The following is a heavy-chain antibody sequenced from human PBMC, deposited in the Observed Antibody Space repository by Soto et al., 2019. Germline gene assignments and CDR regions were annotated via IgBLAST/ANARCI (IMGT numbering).Heavy chain of an antibody. CDR1: GFTFSSYA. V-gene: IGHV3-23*01. CDR2: ISGSGGST. CDR3: AKVVWYYGSGSYLVSLGAFDI. D-gene: IGHD3-10*01. Sequence: EVQLLESGGGLVQPGGSLRLSCAASGFTFSSYAMSWVRQAPGKGLEWVSAISGSGGSTYYADSVKGRFTISRDNSKNTLYLQMNSLRAEDTAVYYCAKVVWYYGSGSYLVSLGAFDIWGQGTMVTVSS. J-gene: IGHJ3*02.